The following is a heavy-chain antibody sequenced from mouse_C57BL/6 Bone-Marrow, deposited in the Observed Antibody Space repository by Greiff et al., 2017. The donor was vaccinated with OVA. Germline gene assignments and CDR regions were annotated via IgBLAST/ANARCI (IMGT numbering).Heavy chain of an antibody. CDR1: GFNIQDDY. V-gene: IGHV14-4*01. J-gene: IGHJ3*01. D-gene: IGHD3-2*02. CDR3: TLDSSGYAWVAY. CDR2: IDPENGDT. Sequence: VQLQQSGAELVRPGDSVKLSCTASGFNIQDDYMHWVKQRPEQGLEWIGWIDPENGDTEYASKFQGKATITADNTSNTADLHLSSLTTEDTAVYYCTLDSSGYAWVAYWGQGTLGTVSA.